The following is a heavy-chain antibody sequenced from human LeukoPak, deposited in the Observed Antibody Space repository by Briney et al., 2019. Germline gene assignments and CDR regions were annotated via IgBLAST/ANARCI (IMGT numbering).Heavy chain of an antibody. CDR3: ARILSSSWYEYFHH. J-gene: IGHJ1*01. D-gene: IGHD6-19*01. Sequence: SVKVSCKASGYTFSNFGISWLRQAPGQGLEWMGAIIPIFGTANYAQKFQGRVTITADESTSTAYMELSSLRSEDTAVYYCARILSSSWYEYFHHWGQGTLVTVSS. CDR2: IIPIFGTA. CDR1: GYTFSNFG. V-gene: IGHV1-69*13.